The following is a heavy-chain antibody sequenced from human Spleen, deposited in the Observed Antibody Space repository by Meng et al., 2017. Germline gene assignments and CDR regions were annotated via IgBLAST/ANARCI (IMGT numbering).Heavy chain of an antibody. Sequence: ASVKVSCKASGFTFTTYDINWVRQATGQGLEWLGWMNPNTGDTGYAQKFQGRVTMTRDTSISTAYMDLSRLRSEDTAVYYCATNSELNFSDWSPAFDIWGQGTMVTVSS. CDR2: MNPNTGDT. D-gene: IGHD3/OR15-3a*01. V-gene: IGHV1-8*01. CDR1: GFTFTTYD. J-gene: IGHJ3*02. CDR3: ATNSELNFSDWSPAFDI.